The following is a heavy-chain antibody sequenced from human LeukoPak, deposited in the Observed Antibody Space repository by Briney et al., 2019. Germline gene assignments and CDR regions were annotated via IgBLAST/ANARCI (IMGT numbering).Heavy chain of an antibody. CDR2: INPKNGGT. Sequence: ASVKVSCKASGYTFTGYYMHWVRQAPGQGLEWMGWINPKNGGTDYAQKFQGRVTMTRDTSISTVYMDLGRLKSDDTAVYYCARDRSRSFDSWGKGTLVTVSS. CDR1: GYTFTGYY. J-gene: IGHJ4*02. CDR3: ARDRSRSFDS. V-gene: IGHV1-2*02. D-gene: IGHD3-16*02.